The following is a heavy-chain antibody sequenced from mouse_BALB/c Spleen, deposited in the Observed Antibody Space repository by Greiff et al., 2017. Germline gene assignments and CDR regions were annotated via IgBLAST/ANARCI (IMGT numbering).Heavy chain of an antibody. CDR3: ARNYGYDGDYAMDY. CDR1: GYTFTDYV. V-gene: IGHV1-77*01. CDR2: IYPGSGST. Sequence: QVQLKESGPELVKPGASVKMSCKASGYTFTDYVISWVKQRTGQGLEWIGEIYPGSGSTYYNEKFKGKATLTADKSSNTAYMQLSSLTSEDSAVYFCARNYGYDGDYAMDYWGQGTSVTVSS. D-gene: IGHD2-2*01. J-gene: IGHJ4*01.